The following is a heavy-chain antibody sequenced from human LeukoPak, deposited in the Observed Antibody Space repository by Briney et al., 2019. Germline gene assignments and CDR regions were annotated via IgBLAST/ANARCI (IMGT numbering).Heavy chain of an antibody. Sequence: SETLSLTCSVSGGSISSSSYYWGWIRQPPGKGLEWIGSIYYSGNTYYNPSLQSRVTISVDTSKNQFSLKLSSVTAADTAVYNCARQGAGGRAFDIWGQGTMVTVSS. V-gene: IGHV4-39*01. D-gene: IGHD1-26*01. CDR3: ARQGAGGRAFDI. CDR2: IYYSGNT. CDR1: GGSISSSSYY. J-gene: IGHJ3*02.